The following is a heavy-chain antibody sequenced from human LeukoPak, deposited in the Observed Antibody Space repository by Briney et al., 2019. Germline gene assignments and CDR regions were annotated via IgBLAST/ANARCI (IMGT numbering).Heavy chain of an antibody. CDR1: GYTFTSYG. V-gene: IGHV1-18*01. CDR3: ARCRSGGYRFDP. D-gene: IGHD3-10*01. CDR2: ISAYNGNT. J-gene: IGHJ5*02. Sequence: ASVTVSCKASGYTFTSYGISWVRQAPGQGLEWMGWISAYNGNTNYAQKLQGRVTMTTDTSTSTAYMELRSLRSDDTAVYYCARCRSGGYRFDPWGQGTLVTVSS.